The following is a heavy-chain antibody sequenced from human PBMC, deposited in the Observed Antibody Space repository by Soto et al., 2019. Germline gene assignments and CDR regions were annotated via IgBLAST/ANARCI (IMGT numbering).Heavy chain of an antibody. CDR3: ARDSTVTTHYYYYYGMDV. CDR2: INPSGGST. Sequence: ASVKVSCKASGYTLTSYYMHWVRQAPGQGLEWVGIINPSGGSTSYAQKFQGRVTMTRDTSTSTVYMELSSLRSEDTAVYYCARDSTVTTHYYYYYGMDVWGQGTTVTVS. J-gene: IGHJ6*02. CDR1: GYTLTSYY. D-gene: IGHD4-17*01. V-gene: IGHV1-46*01.